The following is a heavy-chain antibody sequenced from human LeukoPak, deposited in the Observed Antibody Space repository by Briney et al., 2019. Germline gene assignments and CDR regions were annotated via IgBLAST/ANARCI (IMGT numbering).Heavy chain of an antibody. CDR3: ARDSGHFTRRTSAFDL. CDR2: IWYDGSKQ. J-gene: IGHJ3*01. V-gene: IGHV3-33*01. CDR1: GFIFSNYG. D-gene: IGHD3-10*01. Sequence: GGSLRLSCTASGFIFSNYGIHWVRQAPGKGLEWVAVIWYDGSKQNYADSVKGRFTISRDSSKNTLYLQVNSLRAEDTAVYYCARDSGHFTRRTSAFDLCGQGTMVTVSS.